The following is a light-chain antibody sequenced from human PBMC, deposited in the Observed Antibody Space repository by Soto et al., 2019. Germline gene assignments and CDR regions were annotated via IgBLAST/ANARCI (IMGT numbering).Light chain of an antibody. CDR2: GAS. CDR1: QSVTNSF. CDR3: QQYVSSNCA. Sequence: EIVLAQSPGTLSLSPGERATLSCRASQSVTNSFLAWYQQKPGQAPRLLIYGASRRATGIPDRFTGSGSGTDFTLTISRLEPEDFAVYYCQQYVSSNCAFGQGTKV. J-gene: IGKJ1*01. V-gene: IGKV3-20*01.